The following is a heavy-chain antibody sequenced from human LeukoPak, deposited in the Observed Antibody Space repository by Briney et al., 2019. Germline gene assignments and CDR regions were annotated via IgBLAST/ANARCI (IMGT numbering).Heavy chain of an antibody. J-gene: IGHJ6*02. V-gene: IGHV1-69*13. CDR3: AREPSIAAAGNYYYGMDV. CDR2: IIPIFGTA. D-gene: IGHD6-13*01. Sequence: GASVKVSCKASGGTFSSYAISWVRQAPGQGLEWMGGIIPIFGTANYAQKFQGRVTITADESTSTADMELSSLRSEDTAVYYCAREPSIAAAGNYYYGMDVWGQGTTVTVSS. CDR1: GGTFSSYA.